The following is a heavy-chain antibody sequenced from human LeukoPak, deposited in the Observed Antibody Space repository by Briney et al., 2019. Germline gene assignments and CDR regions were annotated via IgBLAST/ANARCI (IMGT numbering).Heavy chain of an antibody. V-gene: IGHV1-58*02. J-gene: IGHJ4*02. CDR2: IVVGSGNT. CDR1: GFTLTSSA. D-gene: IGHD4-17*01. CDR3: ARDPDYGDYAFTNDY. Sequence: GTSVKVSCKASGFTLTSSAMQWVRQARGQRLEWIGWIVVGSGNTNYAQKFQERVTITRDMSTSTAYMELSSLRSDDTAVYYCARDPDYGDYAFTNDYWGQGTLVTVSS.